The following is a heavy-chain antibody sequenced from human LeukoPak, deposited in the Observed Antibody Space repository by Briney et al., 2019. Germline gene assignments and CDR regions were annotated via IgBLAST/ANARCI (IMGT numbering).Heavy chain of an antibody. J-gene: IGHJ4*02. CDR1: GGSFSGYY. CDR3: ARGRGLLRN. D-gene: IGHD3-22*01. Sequence: SETLSLTCAVYGGSFSGYYWSWIRQPPGKGLEWIGEINHSGSTNYNPPLKSRVTISVDTSKNQFSLKLSSVTAADTAVYYCARGRGLLRNWGQGTLVTVSS. CDR2: INHSGST. V-gene: IGHV4-34*01.